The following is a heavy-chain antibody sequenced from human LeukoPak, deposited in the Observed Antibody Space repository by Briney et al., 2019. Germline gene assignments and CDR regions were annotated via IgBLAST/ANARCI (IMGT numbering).Heavy chain of an antibody. D-gene: IGHD3-10*01. Sequence: GGSLRLSCAASGFTFTNYGMHWVRQAPGKGLEWVALITYDGYYKYYSDSVKGRFTISSDTSKNTLYLQMNSLRAEDTAVYYCARDLTPVVRASPMGYWGQGTPVTVSS. J-gene: IGHJ4*02. CDR1: GFTFTNYG. CDR2: ITYDGYYK. V-gene: IGHV3-30*03. CDR3: ARDLTPVVRASPMGY.